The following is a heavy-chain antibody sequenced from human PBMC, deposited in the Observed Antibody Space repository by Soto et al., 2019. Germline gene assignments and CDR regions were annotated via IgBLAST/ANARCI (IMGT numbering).Heavy chain of an antibody. D-gene: IGHD6-13*01. V-gene: IGHV5-51*01. CDR2: IYPGDSDT. CDR1: GYSFTSYW. CDR3: ARHQTDSGSSQQGIYYYYYMDV. J-gene: IGHJ6*03. Sequence: PGESLKISCKGSGYSFTSYWIGWVRQMPGKGLEWMGIIYPGDSDTRYSPSFQGQVTISADKSISTAYLQWSSLKASDTAMYYCARHQTDSGSSQQGIYYYYYMDVWGKGTTVTVS.